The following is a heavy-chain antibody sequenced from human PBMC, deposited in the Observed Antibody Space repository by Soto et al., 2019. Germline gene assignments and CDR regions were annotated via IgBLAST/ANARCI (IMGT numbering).Heavy chain of an antibody. CDR2: ISGSGGST. CDR3: AKDSVELPWVLLDH. Sequence: VQLLESGGGLVQPGGSLRLSCVASGFTFSSYAMSWVRQAPGKGLEWVSVISGSGGSTYYADSVKGRFTISRDNSKNTLYLQMNSLRAEDTAVYYCAKDSVELPWVLLDHWGQGTLVTVSS. CDR1: GFTFSSYA. J-gene: IGHJ4*02. D-gene: IGHD1-7*01. V-gene: IGHV3-23*01.